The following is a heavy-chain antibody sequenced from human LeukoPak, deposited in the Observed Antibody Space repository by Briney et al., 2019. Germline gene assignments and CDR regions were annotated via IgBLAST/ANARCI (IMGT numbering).Heavy chain of an antibody. Sequence: GGSLRLSCTASGFTFSSYAMSWVRQAPGKGLEWVSAISGSGGSAYYADFVKGRFTISRDNSKNTLYLQMNSLRAEDTAVYYCAKDSYGFFVGHFDPWGQGTLVTVSS. D-gene: IGHD3-3*01. V-gene: IGHV3-23*01. CDR2: ISGSGGSA. CDR3: AKDSYGFFVGHFDP. J-gene: IGHJ5*02. CDR1: GFTFSSYA.